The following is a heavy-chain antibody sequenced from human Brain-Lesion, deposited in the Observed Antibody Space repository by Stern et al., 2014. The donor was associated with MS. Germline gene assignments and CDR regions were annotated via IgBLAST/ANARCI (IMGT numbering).Heavy chain of an antibody. CDR2: VYYSGSI. V-gene: IGHV4-31*03. D-gene: IGHD3-3*02. CDR1: GGSVSSGGYF. Sequence: DQLVESGPGLVKPLQTLSLTCTVSGGSVSSGGYFWNWIRQHPGKGLEWIGHVYYSGSIAYNPSLKSRVTISVDTSKNQFSLSPRSVTAADTAVYYCARNPALWYFDLWGRGTLAAVSS. J-gene: IGHJ2*01. CDR3: ARNPALWYFDL.